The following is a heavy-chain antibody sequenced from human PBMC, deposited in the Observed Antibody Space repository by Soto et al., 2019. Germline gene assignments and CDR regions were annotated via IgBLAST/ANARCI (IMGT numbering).Heavy chain of an antibody. J-gene: IGHJ4*02. CDR3: ARHEGYYGSPAAGLFDY. CDR1: GYTFTSYD. CDR2: MNPNSGNT. D-gene: IGHD3-10*01. Sequence: ASVKVSCKASGYTFTSYDINWVRQATRQGFEYLGWMNPNSGNTGYVKKFQGQVTISADKSISTAYLQWSSLKASDTAMYYCARHEGYYGSPAAGLFDYWGQGPLVTVSS. V-gene: IGHV1-8*01.